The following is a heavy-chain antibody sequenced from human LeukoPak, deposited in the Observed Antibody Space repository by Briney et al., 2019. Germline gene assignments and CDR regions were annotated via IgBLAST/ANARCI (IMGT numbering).Heavy chain of an antibody. CDR3: ARDRAQSWGYYYYYMGV. CDR1: GGSISSYY. J-gene: IGHJ6*03. D-gene: IGHD3-16*01. V-gene: IGHV4-59*01. Sequence: SETLSLTCTVSGGSISSYYWSWIRQPPGRGLEWIGYFYYSGSTNYNPSLKSRVTISVDTSKNQFSLKLSSVTAADTAVYYCARDRAQSWGYYYYYMGVWGKGTTVTVSS. CDR2: FYYSGST.